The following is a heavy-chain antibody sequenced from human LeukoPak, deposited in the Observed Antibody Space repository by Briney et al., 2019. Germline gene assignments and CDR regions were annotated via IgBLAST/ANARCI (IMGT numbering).Heavy chain of an antibody. CDR1: GVSISSYD. CDR2: IYYSGST. D-gene: IGHD3-10*01. CDR3: ARLFYYGSGSYRIYYFDY. J-gene: IGHJ4*02. Sequence: PSETLSLTCTVSGVSISSYDWSWIRQRPGKGLEWIGYIYYSGSTNYNPSLKSRVTTSVDTSKNQFTLKLSSVTAADTAVYYCARLFYYGSGSYRIYYFDYWGQGTLVTVSS. V-gene: IGHV4-59*08.